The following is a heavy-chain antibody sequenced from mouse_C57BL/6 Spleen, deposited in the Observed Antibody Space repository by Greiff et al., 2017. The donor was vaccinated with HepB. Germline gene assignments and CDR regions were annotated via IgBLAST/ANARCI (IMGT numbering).Heavy chain of an antibody. CDR1: GYTFTSYW. V-gene: IGHV1-55*01. D-gene: IGHD2-13*01. J-gene: IGHJ2*01. CDR3: TRVHYGDDYFDY. CDR2: IYPGSGST. Sequence: QVQLQQPGAELVKPGASVKMSCKASGYTFTSYWITWVKQRPGQALEWIGDIYPGSGSTNYNEKFKSKATLTVDTSSSTAYMQRSSLTSEDSAVYYCTRVHYGDDYFDYWGQGTTLTVSS.